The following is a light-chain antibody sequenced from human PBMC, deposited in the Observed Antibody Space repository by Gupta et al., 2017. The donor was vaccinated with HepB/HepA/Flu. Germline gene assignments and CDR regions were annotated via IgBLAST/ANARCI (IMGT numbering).Light chain of an antibody. J-gene: IGLJ2*01. CDR3: ATWDNSLNGVI. CDR1: SSNVGSRT. Sequence: QSVLTQPPSASGTPGQTVSISCFGSSSNVGSRTVNWYQHLPGTTPKLLIYNNYQRPSGVPDRFSGSKSGTSASLAINGPQSEDEADYYCATWDNSLNGVIFGGWTKLTVL. CDR2: NNY. V-gene: IGLV1-44*01.